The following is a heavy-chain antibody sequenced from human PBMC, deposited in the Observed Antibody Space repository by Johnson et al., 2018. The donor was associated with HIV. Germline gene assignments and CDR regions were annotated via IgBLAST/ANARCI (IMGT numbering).Heavy chain of an antibody. CDR3: SKDVLSLGYCSGGGCWEDAFDI. Sequence: QVQLVESGGGVVQPGRSLRLSCAASGFTFSSYGMHWVRQAPGKGLAWVAVMSYDGNSKFYADSVKGRFTISRDNSKNTLYLQMNSLRAEDTAVYYCSKDVLSLGYCSGGGCWEDAFDIWGQGTKVTVSS. J-gene: IGHJ3*02. D-gene: IGHD2-15*01. CDR2: MSYDGNSK. V-gene: IGHV3-30*18. CDR1: GFTFSSYG.